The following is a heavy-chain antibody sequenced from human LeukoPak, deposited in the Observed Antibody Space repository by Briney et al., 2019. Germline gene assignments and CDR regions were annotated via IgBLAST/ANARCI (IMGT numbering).Heavy chain of an antibody. CDR2: IVPIFGTP. CDR1: GDTFSSYT. J-gene: IGHJ3*02. Sequence: GASVKVSCKASGDTFSSYTSNWVRQAPGQGLEWMGGIVPIFGTPNYAQKFQGRLTITADEYTSSAYMELSSLRSEDTAVYYCANRDSSDAFDIWGQGTMVTVSS. CDR3: ANRDSSDAFDI. V-gene: IGHV1-69*01. D-gene: IGHD4-11*01.